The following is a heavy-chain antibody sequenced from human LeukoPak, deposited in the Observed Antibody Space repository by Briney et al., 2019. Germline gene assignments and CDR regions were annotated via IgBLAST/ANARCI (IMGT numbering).Heavy chain of an antibody. CDR2: IIPIFGTA. CDR1: GGTFSSYA. V-gene: IGHV1-69*13. CDR3: ARDFRRYESRFYYYGMDV. Sequence: GASVKVSCKASGGTFSSYAISWVRQAPGQGLEWMGGIIPIFGTANYAQKFQGRVMITADESTSTAYMELSSLRSEDTAVYYCARDFRRYESRFYYYGMDVWGQGTTVTVSS. D-gene: IGHD1-1*01. J-gene: IGHJ6*02.